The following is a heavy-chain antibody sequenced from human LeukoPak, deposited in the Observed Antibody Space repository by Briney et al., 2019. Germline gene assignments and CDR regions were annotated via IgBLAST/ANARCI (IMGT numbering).Heavy chain of an antibody. CDR2: IIPLFGTR. V-gene: IGHV1-69*13. CDR1: GGTFSSYA. D-gene: IGHD6-19*01. Sequence: APVKVSCKASGGTFSSYAISWVRQAPGQGLQWMGEIIPLFGTRNYAQKFQGRLTITADESTTTAYMDLSSLTSEDTAVYYCVVSGGWYGVWGQGTLVTVSS. CDR3: VVSGGWYGV. J-gene: IGHJ4*02.